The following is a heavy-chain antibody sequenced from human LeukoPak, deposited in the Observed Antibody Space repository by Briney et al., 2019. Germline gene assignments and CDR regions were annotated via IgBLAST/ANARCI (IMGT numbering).Heavy chain of an antibody. Sequence: GGSLRLSCAASGFTFDDYAMHWVRQAPGKGLEWVSGISWNSGSIGYADSVKGRFTISRDNAKNSLYLQMNSLRAEDTALYYCAKGVWGVIIASDAFDIWGQGTMVTVSS. J-gene: IGHJ3*02. CDR3: AKGVWGVIIASDAFDI. CDR1: GFTFDDYA. V-gene: IGHV3-9*01. D-gene: IGHD3-10*01. CDR2: ISWNSGSI.